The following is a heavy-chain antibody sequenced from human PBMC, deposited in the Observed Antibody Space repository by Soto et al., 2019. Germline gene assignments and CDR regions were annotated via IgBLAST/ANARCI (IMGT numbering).Heavy chain of an antibody. Sequence: QVHLQQWGAGLLNPSETLSLTCAVYGGSFTGYYWSWIRQPPVKGLEWIGEINHSGSTNYNPSLKRRVTISLDTSKNQFSLKLNSVTAADTAVYYCASTFRFDTIFGLVQPNYFYYWCQVILVSVAS. CDR3: ASTFRFDTIFGLVQPNYFYY. D-gene: IGHD3-3*01. J-gene: IGHJ4*02. CDR1: GGSFTGYY. CDR2: INHSGST. V-gene: IGHV4-34*01.